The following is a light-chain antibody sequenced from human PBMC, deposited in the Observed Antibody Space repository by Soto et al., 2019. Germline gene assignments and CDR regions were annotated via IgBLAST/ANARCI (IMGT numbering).Light chain of an antibody. Sequence: QTVLTQPPSASGSPGQSVTISCTGTSSDIGVYNYVSWYQQHPGKAPKLMIYEVSKRPSGVPDRFSGSKSGNTASLTVSGLQAEDEADYYCSSYAGSNMGVFGTGTKVTVL. CDR2: EVS. V-gene: IGLV2-8*01. CDR1: SSDIGVYNY. CDR3: SSYAGSNMGV. J-gene: IGLJ1*01.